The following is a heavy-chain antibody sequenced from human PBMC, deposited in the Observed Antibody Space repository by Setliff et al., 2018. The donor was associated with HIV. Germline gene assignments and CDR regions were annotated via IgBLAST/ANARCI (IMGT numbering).Heavy chain of an antibody. Sequence: PSETLSLTCTVSGSSISGHFWTWIRQPPGKGLEWIGYIYYSGNTYYSPSLKSRLTISVDTSKNQFSLKLRSVTAADTAVYYCVRAEYSSSSDWFAPWGQGALVTVSS. CDR2: IYYSGNT. J-gene: IGHJ5*02. CDR3: VRAEYSSSSDWFAP. CDR1: GSSISGHF. D-gene: IGHD6-6*01. V-gene: IGHV4-59*06.